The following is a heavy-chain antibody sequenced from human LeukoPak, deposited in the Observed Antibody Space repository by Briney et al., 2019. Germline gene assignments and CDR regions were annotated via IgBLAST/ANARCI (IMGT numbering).Heavy chain of an antibody. CDR3: AKGGVLSNFDY. J-gene: IGHJ4*02. Sequence: GGSLRLSCAASGFTFSSYAMSWVRQAPGKGLEWVSTISGSSGSTYYADSVKGRFTISRDSFKNTLYLQMNSLRAEDTAVYYCAKGGVLSNFDYWGQGTLVTVSS. D-gene: IGHD2/OR15-2a*01. V-gene: IGHV3-23*01. CDR1: GFTFSSYA. CDR2: ISGSSGST.